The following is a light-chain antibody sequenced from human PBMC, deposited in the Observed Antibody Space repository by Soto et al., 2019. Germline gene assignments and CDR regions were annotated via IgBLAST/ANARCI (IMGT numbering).Light chain of an antibody. CDR3: QQRYIWYS. CDR1: QRVSRY. Sequence: EIVLTQSQATLSLSPGERATLACMASQRVSRYLAWYQQKPGQAPRLIIYDASNRATGVSARFSGSGSGTDCTLTISSTEPEDFAVYYCQQRYIWYSFGLGTQLELK. J-gene: IGKJ2*01. CDR2: DAS. V-gene: IGKV3-11*01.